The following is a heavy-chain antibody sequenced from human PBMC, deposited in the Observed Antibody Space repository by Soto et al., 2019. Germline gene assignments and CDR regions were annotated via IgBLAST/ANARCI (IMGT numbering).Heavy chain of an antibody. V-gene: IGHV6-1*01. D-gene: IGHD1-26*01. J-gene: IGHJ4*02. CDR3: VRLVGGSVDY. CDR1: GDSVSSNSAA. Sequence: QVKLQQSGPGLVKPSQTLSLTCTISGDSVSSNSAAWNWIRQSQSRGLEWLGRTYHRSKWYSEYAVSVKSRITISPDTSKNQFSLQLTSVTPEDTAVYYCVRLVGGSVDYWGQGTLVTVSS. CDR2: TYHRSKWYS.